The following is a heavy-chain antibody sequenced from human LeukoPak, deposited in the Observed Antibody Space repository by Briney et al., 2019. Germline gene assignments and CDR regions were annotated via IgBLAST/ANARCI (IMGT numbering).Heavy chain of an antibody. CDR3: ARDLQVRGVYFDY. Sequence: PGGSLRLSCAASGFTFSSYAMSWVRQAPGKGLEWVSYISSRGTTIFYADSVRGRFTISRDNAKNSLYLEMNSLRAEDTAVYYCARDLQVRGVYFDYWGQGTLVTVSS. V-gene: IGHV3-48*03. J-gene: IGHJ4*02. CDR1: GFTFSSYA. D-gene: IGHD3-10*01. CDR2: ISSRGTTI.